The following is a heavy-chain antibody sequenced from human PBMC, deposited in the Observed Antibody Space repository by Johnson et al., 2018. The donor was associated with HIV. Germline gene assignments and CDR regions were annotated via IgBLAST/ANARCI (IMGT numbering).Heavy chain of an antibody. CDR2: ISYDGGNK. CDR1: RFTFSSYG. V-gene: IGHV3-30*18. D-gene: IGHD1-26*01. CDR3: AKGEALGWELDPDAFDI. Sequence: QVQLVESGGGVVQPGRSLRLSCAASRFTFSSYGMHWVRQAPGKGLEWVAVISYDGGNKYYADSVKGRFTISRDNSKNTLYLQMNSLRAEDTAGYYWAKGEALGWELDPDAFDIWGQGTMVTVSS. J-gene: IGHJ3*02.